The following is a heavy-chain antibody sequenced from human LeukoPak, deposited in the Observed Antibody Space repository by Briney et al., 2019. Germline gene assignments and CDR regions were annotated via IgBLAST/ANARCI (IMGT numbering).Heavy chain of an antibody. J-gene: IGHJ4*02. CDR1: GGSFSGYY. Sequence: PSETLSLTCAVYGGSFSGYYWGWIRQPPGKGLEWIGSIYYTGSTYYNPSLKSRVTISEDTSKNQSSLRLTSVTAADTAVYYCARRGDYGRSFDYWGQGTLVTVSS. V-gene: IGHV4-34*01. D-gene: IGHD4-17*01. CDR2: IYYTGST. CDR3: ARRGDYGRSFDY.